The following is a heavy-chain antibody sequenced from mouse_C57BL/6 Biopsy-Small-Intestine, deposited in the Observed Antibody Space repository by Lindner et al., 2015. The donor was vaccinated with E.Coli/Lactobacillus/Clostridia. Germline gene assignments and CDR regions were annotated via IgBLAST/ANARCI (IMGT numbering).Heavy chain of an antibody. CDR2: IWTGGGT. V-gene: IGHV2-9-1*01. CDR1: GFSLTSYA. D-gene: IGHD2-3*01. CDR3: ARIYDGYYVEFDYAMDY. Sequence: VQLQESGPGLVAPSQSLSITCTVSGFSLTSYAISWVRQPPGEGLEWLGVIWTGGGTNYNSGLKSRLSISKDNSKSQVFLKMNSLQTDDTARYYCARIYDGYYVEFDYAMDYWGQGTSVTVSS. J-gene: IGHJ4*01.